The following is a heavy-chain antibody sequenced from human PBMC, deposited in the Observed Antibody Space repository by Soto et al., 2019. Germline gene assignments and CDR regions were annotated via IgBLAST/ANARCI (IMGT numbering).Heavy chain of an antibody. Sequence: GGSLRLSCAASGFTFSSYSMNWVRQAPGKGLEWVSYISSSSSTIYYADSVKGRFTISRDNAKNSLYLQMNSLRAEDTAVYYCARDRRPGYSSGWYSLDAFDIWGQGTMVTVSS. D-gene: IGHD6-19*01. J-gene: IGHJ3*02. CDR3: ARDRRPGYSSGWYSLDAFDI. CDR1: GFTFSSYS. V-gene: IGHV3-48*01. CDR2: ISSSSSTI.